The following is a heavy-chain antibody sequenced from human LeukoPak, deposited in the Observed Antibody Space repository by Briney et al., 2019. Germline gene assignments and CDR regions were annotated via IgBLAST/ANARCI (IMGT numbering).Heavy chain of an antibody. J-gene: IGHJ4*02. CDR3: ARDYYDSSGPSSY. Sequence: SETLSLTCTVSGGSISSGDYYWSWIRQPPGKSLEWIGYIYYSGSTYYNPSLKSRVTISVDTSKNQFSLKLSSVTAADTAVYCCARDYYDSSGPSSYWGQGTLVTVSS. CDR1: GGSISSGDYY. V-gene: IGHV4-30-4*08. CDR2: IYYSGST. D-gene: IGHD3-22*01.